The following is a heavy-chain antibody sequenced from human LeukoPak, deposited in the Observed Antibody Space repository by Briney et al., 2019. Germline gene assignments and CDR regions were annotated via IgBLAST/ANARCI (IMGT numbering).Heavy chain of an antibody. CDR1: GITFRSYA. V-gene: IGHV3-23*01. J-gene: IGHJ4*02. CDR3: AKASLAGFGELFSFDY. Sequence: EGSLRLSCAASGITFRSYAMSWVRQAPGKGLEWVSAISGSGGSTYYADSVKGRFTISRDNSKNTLYLQMNSLRAEDTAVYYCAKASLAGFGELFSFDYWGQGTLVTVSS. CDR2: ISGSGGST. D-gene: IGHD3-10*01.